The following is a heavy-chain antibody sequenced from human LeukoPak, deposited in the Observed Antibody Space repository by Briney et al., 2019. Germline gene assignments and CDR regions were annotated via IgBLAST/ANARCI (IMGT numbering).Heavy chain of an antibody. D-gene: IGHD3-3*01. CDR3: ARDYYDFWSGWNY. J-gene: IGHJ4*02. Sequence: SETLSLTCTVSGGSISSSSYYWGWIRQPPGKGLEWIGSIYYSGSTYYNPSLRSRVTISVDTSKNQFSLKLSSVTAADTAVYYCARDYYDFWSGWNYWGQGTLVAVSS. CDR1: GGSISSSSYY. V-gene: IGHV4-39*07. CDR2: IYYSGST.